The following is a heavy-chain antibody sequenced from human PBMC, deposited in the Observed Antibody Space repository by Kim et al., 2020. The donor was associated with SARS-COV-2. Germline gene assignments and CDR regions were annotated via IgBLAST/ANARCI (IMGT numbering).Heavy chain of an antibody. CDR3: SSVVGTIRGS. V-gene: IGHV3-72*01. D-gene: IGHD1-26*01. Sequence: NTEYAASVKGRFTISRDDSTNSLYLQMNSLKTEDTAMYYWSSVVGTIRGSWGQGTLVTVSS. CDR2: NT. J-gene: IGHJ5*02.